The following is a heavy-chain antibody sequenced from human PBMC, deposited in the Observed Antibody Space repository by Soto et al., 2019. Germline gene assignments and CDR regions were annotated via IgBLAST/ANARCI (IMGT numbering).Heavy chain of an antibody. J-gene: IGHJ4*02. V-gene: IGHV4-34*01. CDR3: ARDSSAASPAY. CDR1: GGSFSGYY. D-gene: IGHD6-6*01. CDR2: INHSGST. Sequence: PSETLSLTCAVYGGSFSGYYWSWIRQPPGKGLEWIGEINHSGSTNYNPSLKSRVTISVDTSKNQFSLKLSSVTAADTAVYYCARDSSAASPAYWGPGTLVTVSS.